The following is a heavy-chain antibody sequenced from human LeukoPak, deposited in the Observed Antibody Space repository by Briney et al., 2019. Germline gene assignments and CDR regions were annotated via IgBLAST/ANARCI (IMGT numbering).Heavy chain of an antibody. CDR1: GGSISSGGYY. Sequence: SETLSLTCTVSGGSISSGGYYWNWIRQPPGKGLEWIGYIYHSGSTYYNPSLKSRVTISVDRSKNQFSLKLSSVTAADTAVYYCARGQLGFDYWGQGTLVTVSS. J-gene: IGHJ4*02. D-gene: IGHD7-27*01. V-gene: IGHV4-30-2*01. CDR3: ARGQLGFDY. CDR2: IYHSGST.